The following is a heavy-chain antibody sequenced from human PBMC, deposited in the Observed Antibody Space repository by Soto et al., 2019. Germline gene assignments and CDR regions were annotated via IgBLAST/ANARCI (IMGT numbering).Heavy chain of an antibody. J-gene: IGHJ3*02. Sequence: ASVEVSCKASGYTLTGYDINWVRQATGQGLEWMGWMNPNSGNTGYVQKFQGRVTMTRNTSISTAYMELSSLRSEDTAVYYCARVEYQPDDAFDIWGQGTMVTVSS. CDR1: GYTLTGYD. V-gene: IGHV1-8*01. D-gene: IGHD2-2*01. CDR3: ARVEYQPDDAFDI. CDR2: MNPNSGNT.